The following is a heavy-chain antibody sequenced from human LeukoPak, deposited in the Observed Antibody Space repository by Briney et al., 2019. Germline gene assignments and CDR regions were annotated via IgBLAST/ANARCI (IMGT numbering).Heavy chain of an antibody. CDR2: INHSGST. V-gene: IGHV4-34*01. Sequence: PSETLSLTCAVYGGSFSGYYWSWIRQPPGKGLEWIVEINHSGSTNYNPSLKSRVTISVDTSKNQFSLKLSSVTAADTAVYYCARGKINYVWGSYRPNHFDYWGQGTLVTVSS. CDR1: GGSFSGYY. CDR3: ARGKINYVWGSYRPNHFDY. D-gene: IGHD3-16*02. J-gene: IGHJ4*02.